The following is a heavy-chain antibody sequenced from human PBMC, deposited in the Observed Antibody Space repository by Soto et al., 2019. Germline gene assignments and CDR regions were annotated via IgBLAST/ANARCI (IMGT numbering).Heavy chain of an antibody. CDR3: AIFGGSVSG. J-gene: IGHJ4*02. V-gene: IGHV1-3*01. CDR1: GYTFTRYT. CDR2: INDGNDKI. D-gene: IGHD2-15*01. Sequence: ASVKVSCKASGYTFTRYTMYWVRQAPGQRLECMGWINDGNDKIKYSQKFKGRVTITSDTSATTAYMELSSLTSEDTAVYYCAIFGGSVSGWGQGTLVTVSS.